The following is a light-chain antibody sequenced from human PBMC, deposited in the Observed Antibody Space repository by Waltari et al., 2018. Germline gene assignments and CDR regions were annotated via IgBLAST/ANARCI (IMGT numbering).Light chain of an antibody. V-gene: IGLV3-19*01. CDR1: SLTSYY. CDR2: GKN. CDR3: NSRDSSGNHQV. Sequence: SSELTQDPAVSVALGHTVRITCQGDSLTSYYASRYQQKPGQAPVLVIYGKNNRPSGIPDRFSGSSSGKTASLTITGAQAEDEADYYCNSRDSSGNHQVFGGGTKLTVL. J-gene: IGLJ2*01.